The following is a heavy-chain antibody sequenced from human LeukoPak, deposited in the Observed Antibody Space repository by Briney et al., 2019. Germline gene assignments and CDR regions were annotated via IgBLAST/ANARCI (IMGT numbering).Heavy chain of an antibody. CDR1: GGSFSGYY. CDR2: INHSGYT. J-gene: IGHJ2*01. V-gene: IGHV4-34*01. D-gene: IGHD3-10*01. CDR3: ARIWPDL. Sequence: SETLSLTCAVYGGSFSGYYWSWIRQPPGKGLEWIGEINHSGYTNYNPSPKSRVTISVDTSKKQFSLRLKSVTAADTAVYYCARIWPDLWGRGTLVTVSS.